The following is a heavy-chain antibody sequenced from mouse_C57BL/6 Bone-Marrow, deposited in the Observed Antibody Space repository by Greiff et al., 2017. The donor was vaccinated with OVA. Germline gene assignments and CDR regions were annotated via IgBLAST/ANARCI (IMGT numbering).Heavy chain of an antibody. CDR1: GYTFTDYN. V-gene: IGHV1-18*01. D-gene: IGHD1-1*01. J-gene: IGHJ2*01. CDR3: AREIYYGSSLYFDY. CDR2: INPNNGGT. Sequence: SGPELVKPGASVKVPCKASGYTFTDYNMDWVKQSHGKSLEWIGDINPNNGGTIYNQKFKGKATLTVDKSSSTAYMELRRLTSEDTAVDYCAREIYYGSSLYFDYWGQGTTLTVSS.